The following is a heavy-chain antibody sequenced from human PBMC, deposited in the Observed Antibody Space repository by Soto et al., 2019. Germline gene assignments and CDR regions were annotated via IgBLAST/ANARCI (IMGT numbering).Heavy chain of an antibody. Sequence: PSETLSLTFTVSGGSNSSISYYWGWIRQPPGKGLEWIGSIYYSGSTYYNPSLKSRVTISVDTSKNQFSLKLSSVTAADTAVYYCASYQLLSPHYYYGMHXWGQGTTLTVS. CDR2: IYYSGST. CDR3: ASYQLLSPHYYYGMHX. CDR1: GGSNSSISYY. D-gene: IGHD2-2*01. J-gene: IGHJ6*02. V-gene: IGHV4-39*01.